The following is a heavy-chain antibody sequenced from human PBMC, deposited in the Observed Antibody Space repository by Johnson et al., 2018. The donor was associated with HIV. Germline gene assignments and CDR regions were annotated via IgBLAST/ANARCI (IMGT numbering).Heavy chain of an antibody. CDR2: ISWNSGSI. CDR3: ARGITMIPDAFDI. CDR1: GFTFDDYA. Sequence: VQLVESGGGLVQPGRSLRLSCAASGFTFDDYAMHWVRHAPGKGLEWVSGISWNSGSIGYADSVKGRFTISRDNAKNTLFLQVNSLRVEDTAVYYCARGITMIPDAFDIWGQGTMVTVSS. J-gene: IGHJ3*02. V-gene: IGHV3-9*01. D-gene: IGHD3-22*01.